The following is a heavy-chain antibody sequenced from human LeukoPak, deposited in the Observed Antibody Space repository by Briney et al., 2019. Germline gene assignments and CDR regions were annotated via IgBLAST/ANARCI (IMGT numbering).Heavy chain of an antibody. CDR1: GFTFSSYA. V-gene: IGHV3-30-3*01. D-gene: IGHD1-26*01. J-gene: IGHJ2*01. Sequence: PGGSLRLSCAASGFTFSSYAMHWVRQAPGKGLEWVAVISYDGSNKYYADSVKGRFTISRDNSKNTLYLQIKSLRPDDTAVYYCARDAGGAFYWYFDLWGRGTLVTVSS. CDR2: ISYDGSNK. CDR3: ARDAGGAFYWYFDL.